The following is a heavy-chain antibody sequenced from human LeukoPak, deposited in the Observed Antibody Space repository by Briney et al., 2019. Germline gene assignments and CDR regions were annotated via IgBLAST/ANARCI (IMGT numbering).Heavy chain of an antibody. CDR2: IYTSGST. V-gene: IGHV4-4*07. CDR3: ARVGRTGYYMDIDY. D-gene: IGHD3/OR15-3a*01. CDR1: GGSISSYY. Sequence: SETLSLTCTVSGGSISSYYWSWIRRPAGKGLEWIGRIYTSGSTNYNPSLKSRVTMSVDTSKNQFSLKLSSVTAADTAVYYCARVGRTGYYMDIDYWGQGTLVTVSS. J-gene: IGHJ4*02.